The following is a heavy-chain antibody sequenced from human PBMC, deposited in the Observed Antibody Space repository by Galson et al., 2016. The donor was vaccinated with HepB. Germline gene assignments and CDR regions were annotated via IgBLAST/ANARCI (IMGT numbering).Heavy chain of an antibody. CDR3: ARDPDIVLEPTSTGRGYSYYGLDA. CDR2: IIPNSGTA. V-gene: IGHV1-69*13. CDR1: DVTFITYA. J-gene: IGHJ6*02. Sequence: SVKVSCKASDVTFITYAINWVRQAPGQGLEWMGGIIPNSGTANYAPNFQGRVTITADESTTTAYMELSSLRSEDTAVHFCARDPDIVLEPTSTGRGYSYYGLDAWGQGTTVTVSS. D-gene: IGHD2-2*01.